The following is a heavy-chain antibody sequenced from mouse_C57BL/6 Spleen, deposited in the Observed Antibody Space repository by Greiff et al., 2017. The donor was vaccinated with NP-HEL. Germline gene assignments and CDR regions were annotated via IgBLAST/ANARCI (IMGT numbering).Heavy chain of an antibody. CDR2: IRNKANGYTT. CDR3: ASLDYDGGSSSPMDY. D-gene: IGHD2-4*01. Sequence: EVQGVESGGGLVQPGGSLSLSCAASGFTFTDYYMSWVRQPPGKALEWLGFIRNKANGYTTEYSASVKGRFTISRDNSQSILYLQMYALRAEDSATYYCASLDYDGGSSSPMDYWCQGTSVPVSS. J-gene: IGHJ4*01. V-gene: IGHV7-3*01. CDR1: GFTFTDYY.